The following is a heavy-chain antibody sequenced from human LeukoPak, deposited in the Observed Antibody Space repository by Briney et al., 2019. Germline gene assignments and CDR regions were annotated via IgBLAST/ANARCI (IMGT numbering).Heavy chain of an antibody. V-gene: IGHV3-7*01. Sequence: GGSLRLSCAASGFTLSNYWMSWVRQLPGKGLEWVANIKQDGSETYSVDSVKGRFTVSRDNAKNSLYLQMNSLRAEDTAVYFCAKVRGGGTLDFDYWGQGTPVTVSS. CDR2: IKQDGSET. J-gene: IGHJ4*02. CDR1: GFTLSNYW. CDR3: AKVRGGGTLDFDY. D-gene: IGHD2-15*01.